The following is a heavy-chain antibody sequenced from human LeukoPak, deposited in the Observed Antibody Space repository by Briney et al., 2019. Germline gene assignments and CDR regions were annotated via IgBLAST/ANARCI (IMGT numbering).Heavy chain of an antibody. V-gene: IGHV3-48*02. D-gene: IGHD6-13*01. Sequence: GGSLRLSCAASGFTFSSYSMNWVRQAPGKGLEWVSYISSSGSTIYYADSVKGRLTISRDNAKNSLYLQLSSLRDEDTAVYYCARLCIAAAGTVHYWGQGTLVTVSS. CDR1: GFTFSSYS. CDR3: ARLCIAAAGTVHY. CDR2: ISSSGSTI. J-gene: IGHJ4*02.